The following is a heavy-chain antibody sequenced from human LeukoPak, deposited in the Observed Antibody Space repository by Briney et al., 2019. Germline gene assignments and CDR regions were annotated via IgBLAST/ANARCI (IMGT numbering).Heavy chain of an antibody. Sequence: PSETLSLTCTVSGGSISSGDYYWSWIRQPPGKGLEWIGYIYYSGSTYYNPSLKSRVTISVDTSKNQFSLKLSSVTAADTAVYYCARDGAAGELPDYWGQGTLVTVSS. J-gene: IGHJ4*02. CDR2: IYYSGST. CDR1: GGSISSGDYY. V-gene: IGHV4-30-4*01. CDR3: ARDGAAGELPDY. D-gene: IGHD1-7*01.